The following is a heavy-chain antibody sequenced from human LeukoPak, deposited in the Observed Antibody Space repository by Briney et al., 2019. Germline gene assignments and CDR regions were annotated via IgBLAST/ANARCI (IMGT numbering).Heavy chain of an antibody. CDR2: INHSGST. CDR3: ARDLIADYVWGSYRYSDAFDI. CDR1: GGSFSGYY. D-gene: IGHD3-16*02. V-gene: IGHV4-34*01. Sequence: SETLSLTCAVYGGSFSGYYWSWIRQPPGKGLEWIGEINHSGSTNYNPSLKSRVTISVDTSKNQFSQKLSSVTAADTAVYYCARDLIADYVWGSYRYSDAFDIWGQGTMVTVSS. J-gene: IGHJ3*02.